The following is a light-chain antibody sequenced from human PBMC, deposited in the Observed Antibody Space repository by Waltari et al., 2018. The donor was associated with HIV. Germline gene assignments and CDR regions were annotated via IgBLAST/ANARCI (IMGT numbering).Light chain of an antibody. CDR3: QQVNGYPLT. CDR2: ATS. V-gene: IGKV1-9*01. CDR1: QNIYTY. J-gene: IGKJ4*01. Sequence: DIQLTQSPSFLSASVGDRVTITCRASQNIYTYLAWYQQKPGIAPQVLIYATSTLESGVPSSFSGSGSGTEFALTITNLQPDDFATYYCQQVNGYPLTFGGGTKVEIK.